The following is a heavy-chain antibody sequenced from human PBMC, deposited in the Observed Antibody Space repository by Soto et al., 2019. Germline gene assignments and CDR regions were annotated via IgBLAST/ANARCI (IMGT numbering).Heavy chain of an antibody. CDR1: GYSFTGYY. D-gene: IGHD6-6*01. V-gene: IGHV1-2*02. CDR3: ASPDQFYSSSAGFDY. J-gene: IGHJ4*02. Sequence: ASVMVSCKASGYSFTGYYMHWVRQAPGQGLEWMGWINPNSGGTNYAQKFQGRVTMTRDTSISTAYMELSRLRSDDTAVYYCASPDQFYSSSAGFDYWGQGTLVTVSS. CDR2: INPNSGGT.